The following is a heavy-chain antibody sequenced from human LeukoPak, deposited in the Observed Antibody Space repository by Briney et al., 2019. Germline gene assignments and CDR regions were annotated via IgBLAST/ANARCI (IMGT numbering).Heavy chain of an antibody. V-gene: IGHV4-59*01. CDR3: ALGDCSSTSCYVFDY. Sequence: PSETLSLTCTVSVGYISSYYWSWIRQPPGKGLEWIGYMFNSGSTNYNPSLKSRVTISVDTSKNQYSLKLSSVTAADTAVYFCALGDCSSTSCYVFDYWGQGTLVTVSS. J-gene: IGHJ4*02. CDR1: VGYISSYY. CDR2: MFNSGST. D-gene: IGHD2-2*01.